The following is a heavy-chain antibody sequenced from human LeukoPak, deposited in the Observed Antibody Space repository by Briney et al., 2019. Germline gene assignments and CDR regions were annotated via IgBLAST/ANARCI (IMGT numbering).Heavy chain of an antibody. CDR1: GFTVSSNY. CDR2: IYSGGST. CDR3: ARELDYYDSSGYHNWFDP. D-gene: IGHD3-22*01. Sequence: PGGSLRLSCAASGFTVSSNYMSWVRQAPGKGLEWVSVIYSGGSTYYADSVKGRFTISRDNSKNTLYLQMNSLRAEDTAVYYCARELDYYDSSGYHNWFDPWGQGTLVTVPS. J-gene: IGHJ5*02. V-gene: IGHV3-66*01.